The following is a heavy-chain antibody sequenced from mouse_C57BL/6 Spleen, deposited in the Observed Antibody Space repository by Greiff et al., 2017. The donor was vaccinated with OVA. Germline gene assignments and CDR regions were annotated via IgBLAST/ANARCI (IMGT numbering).Heavy chain of an antibody. V-gene: IGHV1-50*01. CDR1: GYTFTSYW. Sequence: VQLQQPGAELVKPGASVKLSCKASGYTFTSYWMQWVKQRPGQGLEWIGEIDPSDSYTNYNQKFKGKATLTVDTSSSTAYMQLSSLTSEDSAVYYCARSPITTVVADYWGQGTTLTVSS. J-gene: IGHJ2*01. CDR2: IDPSDSYT. D-gene: IGHD1-1*01. CDR3: ARSPITTVVADY.